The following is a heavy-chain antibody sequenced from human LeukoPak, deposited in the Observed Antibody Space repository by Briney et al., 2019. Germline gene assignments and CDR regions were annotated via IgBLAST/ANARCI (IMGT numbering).Heavy chain of an antibody. Sequence: GASVKVSCKASGYTFTGYYMHWVRQAPGQGLEWMGWINPNSGGTNYAQKFQGRVTMTRDTSISTAYMELSRLRSDDTAVYYCARVPQAARSQYYFDYWGQGTLVTVSS. V-gene: IGHV1-2*02. J-gene: IGHJ4*02. CDR2: INPNSGGT. CDR3: ARVPQAARSQYYFDY. D-gene: IGHD6-6*01. CDR1: GYTFTGYY.